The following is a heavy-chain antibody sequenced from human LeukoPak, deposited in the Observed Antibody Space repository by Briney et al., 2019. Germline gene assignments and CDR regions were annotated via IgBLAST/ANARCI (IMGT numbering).Heavy chain of an antibody. Sequence: SQTLSLTCTVSGGSISSGDYYWSWIRQPPGKGLDWIGYIYYSGSTYYNPSLKSRVTISVDTSKNQFSLKLSSVTAADTAVYYCAGGDFWSGGYYYYYMDVWGKGTTVTVSS. CDR2: IYYSGST. J-gene: IGHJ6*03. CDR1: GGSISSGDYY. D-gene: IGHD3-3*01. CDR3: AGGDFWSGGYYYYYMDV. V-gene: IGHV4-30-4*08.